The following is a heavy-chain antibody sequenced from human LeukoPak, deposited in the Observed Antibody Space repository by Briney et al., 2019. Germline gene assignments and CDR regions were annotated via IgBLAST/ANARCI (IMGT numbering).Heavy chain of an antibody. CDR3: ARVEMATPHFDY. CDR2: ISSSSSYI. J-gene: IGHJ4*02. Sequence: GGSLRLSCAASGFTFSSYSMNWVRQAPGKGLGWVSSISSSSSYIYYADSVKGRFTISRDNAKNSLYLQMNSLRTEDTAVYYCARVEMATPHFDYWGQGTLVTVSS. D-gene: IGHD5-24*01. V-gene: IGHV3-21*01. CDR1: GFTFSSYS.